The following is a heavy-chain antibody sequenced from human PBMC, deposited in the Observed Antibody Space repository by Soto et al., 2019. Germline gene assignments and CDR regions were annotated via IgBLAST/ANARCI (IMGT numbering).Heavy chain of an antibody. CDR2: ISGSGGTI. Sequence: GGSLRLSCAASGFTFSSYAMSWVRQAPGKGLEWVSAISGSGGTIYYADSVKGRFTISRDNAENSLYLQMNSLRAEDTAVYYCARGLAGSDAFDIWGQGTMVTVSS. J-gene: IGHJ3*02. CDR1: GFTFSSYA. D-gene: IGHD2-21*01. CDR3: ARGLAGSDAFDI. V-gene: IGHV3-23*01.